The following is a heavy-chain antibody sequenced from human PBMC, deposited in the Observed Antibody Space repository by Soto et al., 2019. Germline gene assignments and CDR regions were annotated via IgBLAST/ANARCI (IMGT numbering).Heavy chain of an antibody. CDR2: IWYDGSNK. J-gene: IGHJ4*01. CDR1: GFTFSSYG. V-gene: IGHV3-33*01. Sequence: GGSLRLSCTSAGFTFSSYGMHWVRQAPGKGLEWVAVIWYDGSNKYYAGSVKGRFTISRDNSKNTLYLQIDGLRAEDTAVYYCARDHNPYRGYQPNFHDYWGHGTRVTVSS. CDR3: ARDHNPYRGYQPNFHDY. D-gene: IGHD5-12*01.